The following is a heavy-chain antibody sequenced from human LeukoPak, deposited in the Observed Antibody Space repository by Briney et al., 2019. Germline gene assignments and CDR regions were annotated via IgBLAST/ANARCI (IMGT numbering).Heavy chain of an antibody. D-gene: IGHD3-10*01. CDR2: IYYSGST. Sequence: PSETLSLTRTVSGGSISSYYWSWIRQPPGKGLEWIGYIYYSGSTNYNPSLKSRVTISVDTSKNQFSLKLSSVTAADTAVYYCARLIYYGSGSYYFDYWGQGTLVTVSS. CDR1: GGSISSYY. CDR3: ARLIYYGSGSYYFDY. V-gene: IGHV4-59*08. J-gene: IGHJ4*02.